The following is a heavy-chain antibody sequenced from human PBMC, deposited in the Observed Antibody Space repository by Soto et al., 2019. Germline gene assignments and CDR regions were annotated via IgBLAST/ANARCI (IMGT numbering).Heavy chain of an antibody. V-gene: IGHV4-4*07. CDR1: GGYISSYY. J-gene: IGHJ3*02. CDR2: IYTSGST. D-gene: IGHD2-15*01. Sequence: PSETLSLTCPVSGGYISSYYWSWFRQPAGKGLEWIGRIYTSGSTNSNPFLKSRVTMSVDTSKNQFSLKLSSVAAADTAVYYCARSTTCPRSNSVVVGAATGAFNIWGQGTMVTV. CDR3: ARSTTCPRSNSVVVGAATGAFNI.